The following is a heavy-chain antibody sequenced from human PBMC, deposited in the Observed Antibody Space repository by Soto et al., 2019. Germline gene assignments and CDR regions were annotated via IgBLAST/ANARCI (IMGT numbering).Heavy chain of an antibody. CDR1: SGSISSSNW. D-gene: IGHD3-10*01. Sequence: QVQLQESGPGLVKPSGTLSLTCAVSSGSISSSNWWSWVRQPPGKGLEWIGETYHSGSTNYNPSLKSRVTISVDKSKNQFSLMLSSVTAADTAVYYCARVEYYYGSGRLYYYYYMDVWGKGTTVTVSS. J-gene: IGHJ6*03. CDR3: ARVEYYYGSGRLYYYYYMDV. V-gene: IGHV4-4*02. CDR2: TYHSGST.